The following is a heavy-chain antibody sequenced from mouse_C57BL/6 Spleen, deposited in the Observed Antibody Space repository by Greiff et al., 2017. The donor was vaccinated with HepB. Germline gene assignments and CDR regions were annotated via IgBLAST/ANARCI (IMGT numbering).Heavy chain of an antibody. CDR1: GYAFSSYW. CDR3: ARRYYGSSYDFDY. J-gene: IGHJ2*01. D-gene: IGHD1-1*01. CDR2: IYPGDGDT. Sequence: VQLQQSGAELVKPGASVKISCKASGYAFSSYWMHWVKQRPGQGLEWIGQIYPGDGDTNYNGKFKGKATLTADKSSSTAYMQLSSLTSEDSAVYVCARRYYGSSYDFDYWGQGTTLTVSS. V-gene: IGHV1-80*01.